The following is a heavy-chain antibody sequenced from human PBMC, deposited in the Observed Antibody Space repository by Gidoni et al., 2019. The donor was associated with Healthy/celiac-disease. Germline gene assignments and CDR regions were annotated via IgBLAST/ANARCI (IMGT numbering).Heavy chain of an antibody. J-gene: IGHJ4*02. CDR1: GYSFTSSW. V-gene: IGHV5-51*01. Sequence: EVQLVQSGAEVKKPGESLKISCKGSGYSFTSSWLGWVRQLPGKGLEWMGSIYPGDSDTRYRPSFQGQVTIAADKSISTAYLQWSSLKASDTAMYYCARQYCSGVSCYGYWGQGTLVTVSS. CDR2: IYPGDSDT. D-gene: IGHD2-15*01. CDR3: ARQYCSGVSCYGY.